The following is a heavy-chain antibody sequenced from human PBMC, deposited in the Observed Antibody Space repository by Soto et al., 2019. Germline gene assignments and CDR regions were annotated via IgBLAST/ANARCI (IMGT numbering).Heavy chain of an antibody. D-gene: IGHD6-13*01. V-gene: IGHV3-30*18. Sequence: QVQLVESGGGVVQPGRSMRLSCAASGFTCNNYGMHWARQAPGKGLEWVAAISNDGSDKYYADSVQGRLTISRDNSKNTVFLQMSSLRAEDTAVYYCAKDQARAASHGIDWGQGTMVTVSS. J-gene: IGHJ3*01. CDR3: AKDQARAASHGID. CDR1: GFTCNNYG. CDR2: ISNDGSDK.